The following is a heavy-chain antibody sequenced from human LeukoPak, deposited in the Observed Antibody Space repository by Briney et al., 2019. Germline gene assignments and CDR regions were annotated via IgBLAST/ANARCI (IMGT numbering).Heavy chain of an antibody. CDR2: IYHSGST. CDR3: AQRETDYYGSGSYYGY. D-gene: IGHD3-10*01. J-gene: IGHJ4*02. Sequence: SETLSLTCAVSGGSISSSNWWSWVRQPPGKGLEWTGEIYHSGSTNYNPSLKSRVTISVDKSKNQFSLKLSSVTAADTAVYYCAQRETDYYGSGSYYGYWGQGTLVTVSS. CDR1: GGSISSSNW. V-gene: IGHV4-4*02.